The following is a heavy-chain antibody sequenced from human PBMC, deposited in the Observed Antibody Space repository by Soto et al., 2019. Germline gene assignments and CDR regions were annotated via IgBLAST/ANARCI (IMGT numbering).Heavy chain of an antibody. CDR3: ARAYGSGIDGMDV. CDR2: ISYDGSNK. V-gene: IGHV3-30-3*01. Sequence: GGSLRLSCAASGFTFSSYAMHWVRQAPGKGLEWVAVISYDGSNKYYADSVKGRFTISRDNSKNTLYLQMNSLRAEDTAVYYCARAYGSGIDGMDVWGQGTTVTVSS. CDR1: GFTFSSYA. D-gene: IGHD3-10*01. J-gene: IGHJ6*02.